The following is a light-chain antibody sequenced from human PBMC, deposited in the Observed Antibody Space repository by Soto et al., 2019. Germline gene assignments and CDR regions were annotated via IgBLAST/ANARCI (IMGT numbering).Light chain of an antibody. V-gene: IGKV3-15*01. CDR2: DTS. CDR1: QSVSSN. Sequence: EIVLTQSPATLSSFPGDRVTLSCRASQSVSSNLAWYQQKPGQAPSLLIYDTSTRATGIPARFSGSGSGTEFTLTISSLQSEDLAVYYCQQYKNWFWTFGQGSKVAIK. J-gene: IGKJ1*01. CDR3: QQYKNWFWT.